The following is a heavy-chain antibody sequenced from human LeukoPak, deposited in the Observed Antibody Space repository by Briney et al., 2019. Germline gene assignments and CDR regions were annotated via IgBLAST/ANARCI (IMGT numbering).Heavy chain of an antibody. CDR1: GFTFSSYS. CDR3: ARLRAYCSSTSCYYDY. CDR2: ISSASGSI. J-gene: IGHJ4*02. D-gene: IGHD2-2*01. Sequence: GGSLRLSCAASGFTFSSYSMNWVRQAPGKGLEWVSYISSASGSIYYADSVKGRFTISRDNAKNSLFLQMNSLRAEDTAVYYCARLRAYCSSTSCYYDYWGQGTLVTVSS. V-gene: IGHV3-48*04.